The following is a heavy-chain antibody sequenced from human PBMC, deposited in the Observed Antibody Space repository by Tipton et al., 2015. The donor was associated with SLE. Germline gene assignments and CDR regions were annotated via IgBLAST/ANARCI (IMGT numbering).Heavy chain of an antibody. CDR1: GGSFSGYY. CDR3: ARVGVLRSLDV. J-gene: IGHJ6*02. CDR2: INHSGST. V-gene: IGHV4-34*01. D-gene: IGHD3-3*01. Sequence: TLSLTCAVYGGSFSGYYWSWIRQPPGKGLEWIGEINHSGSTNYNPSLKSRVTISVDTSKNQFSLKLSSVTAADTAVYYCARVGVLRSLDVWGQGTTVTVSS.